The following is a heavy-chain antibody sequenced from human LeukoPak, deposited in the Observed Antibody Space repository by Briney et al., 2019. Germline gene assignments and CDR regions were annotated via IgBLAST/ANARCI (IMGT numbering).Heavy chain of an antibody. D-gene: IGHD6-19*01. CDR2: IHGSGETT. V-gene: IGHV3-23*01. CDR1: ALRFSSFA. CDR3: AKVDYGIAVAGFKGPYYFDY. J-gene: IGHJ4*02. Sequence: GGSLRLSFAASALRFSSFAMTCVRQLPGKGLEWVSGIHGSGETTSYADSVKCRFTISRDNSKNTLYLQMNSLRAEDTAVYYCAKVDYGIAVAGFKGPYYFDYWGQGTLVTVSS.